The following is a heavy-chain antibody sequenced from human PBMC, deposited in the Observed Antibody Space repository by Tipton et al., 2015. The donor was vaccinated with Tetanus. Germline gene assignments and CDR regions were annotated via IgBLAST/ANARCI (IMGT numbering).Heavy chain of an antibody. Sequence: TLSLTCTVSGGSISSYYWSWIRQPAGQGLEWIGRFYSSGSTTYNPSLKSRVTMSVDTSKNQFSLKLSSVTAADTAVYYCARRYSGYDYSYFDYWGQGTLVTVSS. V-gene: IGHV4-4*07. CDR3: ARRYSGYDYSYFDY. CDR2: FYSSGST. D-gene: IGHD5-12*01. CDR1: GGSISSYY. J-gene: IGHJ4*02.